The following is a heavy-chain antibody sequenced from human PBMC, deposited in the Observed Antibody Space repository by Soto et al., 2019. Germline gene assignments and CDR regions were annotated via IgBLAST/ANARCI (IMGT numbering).Heavy chain of an antibody. CDR1: GYSITSGHY. D-gene: IGHD1-26*01. CDR2: IYHSGST. Sequence: SSETLSLTCTVSGYSITSGHYWGWIRQPPGKGLEWIGSIYHSGSTYYNPSLKRRFAISVDTSKNQFSLKMSSVTAADTAVYYCARVGFRGSYHYYFESWGQGTLVTVSS. J-gene: IGHJ4*02. V-gene: IGHV4-38-2*02. CDR3: ARVGFRGSYHYYFES.